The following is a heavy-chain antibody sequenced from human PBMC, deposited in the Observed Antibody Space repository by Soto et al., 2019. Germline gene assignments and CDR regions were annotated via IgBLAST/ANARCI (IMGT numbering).Heavy chain of an antibody. CDR3: SRVRSSSWGLDAFDM. D-gene: IGHD6-13*01. CDR2: IRNKANRYTT. V-gene: IGHV3-72*01. Sequence: GGSVRLSCAASGFTFSDHYMDWVRQAPGKGLEWVGRIRNKANRYTTEYAASVKGRFTISRDDSKNSLYLQMNSLKTEDTAVYYCSRVRSSSWGLDAFDMWGQGTMVTVSS. J-gene: IGHJ3*02. CDR1: GFTFSDHY.